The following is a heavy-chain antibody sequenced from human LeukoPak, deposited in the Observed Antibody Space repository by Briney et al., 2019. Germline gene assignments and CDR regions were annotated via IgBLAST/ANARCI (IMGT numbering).Heavy chain of an antibody. CDR1: GFTFSSYE. V-gene: IGHV3-48*03. CDR2: ISSSGSIT. Sequence: GGSLRLSCAASGFTFSSYEMNWVRQAPGKGLEWVSYISSSGSITYCADSVKGRFTISRDNAKNSLYPQMNSLRAEDTAVYYCVREGGLNYGTRWGQGTLVTVSS. J-gene: IGHJ4*02. CDR3: VREGGLNYGTR. D-gene: IGHD5-18*01.